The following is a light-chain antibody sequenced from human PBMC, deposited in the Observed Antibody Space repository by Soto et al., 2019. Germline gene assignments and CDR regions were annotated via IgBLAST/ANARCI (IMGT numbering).Light chain of an antibody. CDR2: DAS. Sequence: EIVLTQSPGTLSLSPGERATLSCRASQSVSSHLAWYQQTPGQAPRLLIYDASNRATGIPARFSVSGSGTDFTLTISSLEPEDFAVYHCVQRTTWPWTCGQGSKVEIK. CDR3: VQRTTWPWT. V-gene: IGKV3-11*01. J-gene: IGKJ1*01. CDR1: QSVSSH.